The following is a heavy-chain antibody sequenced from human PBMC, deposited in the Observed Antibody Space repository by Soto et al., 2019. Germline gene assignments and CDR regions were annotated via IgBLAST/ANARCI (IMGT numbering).Heavy chain of an antibody. V-gene: IGHV1-3*01. CDR1: GYTFTSYS. CDR2: INAGNGNT. D-gene: IGHD6-13*01. J-gene: IGHJ3*02. CDR3: ARSPYSSSTRHDAFDI. Sequence: ASVKVSCKASGYTFTSYSLHWLLQAPGQRLEWMGWINAGNGNTKYSQKFNGRVTITRDTYASITNMELSSMRPEDTTVYYCARSPYSSSTRHDAFDIWGQGTMVTVSS.